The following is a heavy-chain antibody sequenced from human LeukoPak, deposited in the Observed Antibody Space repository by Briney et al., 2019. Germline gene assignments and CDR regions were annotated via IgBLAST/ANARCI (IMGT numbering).Heavy chain of an antibody. D-gene: IGHD6-13*01. CDR2: IYASGST. CDR1: GGSISSGYYY. V-gene: IGHV4-61*09. J-gene: IGHJ4*02. Sequence: SETLSLTCSVSGGSISSGYYYWTWIRQPAGKGLEYIGHIYASGSTNYNPSLKSRVTMSVDTSKNQFSLKLSSVTAADTAVYYCARDTVVAAADMYYFDYWGQGTLVTVSS. CDR3: ARDTVVAAADMYYFDY.